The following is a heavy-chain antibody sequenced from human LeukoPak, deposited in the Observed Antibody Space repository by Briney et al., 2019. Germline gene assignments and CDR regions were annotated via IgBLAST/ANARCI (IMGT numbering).Heavy chain of an antibody. D-gene: IGHD2/OR15-2a*01. CDR3: ARVRRISAWFDP. CDR1: GFTFSSYA. Sequence: GGSLRLSCAASGFTFSSYAMSWVRQAPGKGLEWVSAISGSGGSTYYADSVKGRFTISRDNSKNTLYLQMNSLRAEDTALYHCARVRRISAWFDPWGQRTLVTVSS. CDR2: ISGSGGST. V-gene: IGHV3-23*01. J-gene: IGHJ5*02.